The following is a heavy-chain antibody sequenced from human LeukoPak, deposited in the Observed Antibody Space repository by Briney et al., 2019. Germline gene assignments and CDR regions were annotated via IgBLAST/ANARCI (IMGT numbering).Heavy chain of an antibody. CDR2: FDPEDGET. CDR1: GYTLTELS. Sequence: ASVKVSGKVSGYTLTELSMHWVRQAPGKGLEWMGGFDPEDGETIYAQKFQGRVTMTEDTSTDTAYMELSSLRSEDTAVYYCATSLEVRWIPLASGYFDYWGQGTLVTVSS. D-gene: IGHD2-2*03. CDR3: ATSLEVRWIPLASGYFDY. J-gene: IGHJ4*02. V-gene: IGHV1-24*01.